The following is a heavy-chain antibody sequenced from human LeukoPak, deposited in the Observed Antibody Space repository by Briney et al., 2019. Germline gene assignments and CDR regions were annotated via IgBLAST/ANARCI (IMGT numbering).Heavy chain of an antibody. D-gene: IGHD5-18*01. CDR2: ISSSSSYT. V-gene: IGHV3-21*01. J-gene: IGHJ4*02. CDR1: GFTFSSYS. CDR3: ARDQPWSNY. Sequence: GGSLRLSCAASGFTFSSYSMNWVRQAPGKGLGWVSSISSSSSYTYYADSVKGRFTISRDNAKNSLYLQMNSLRAEDTAVYYCARDQPWSNYWGQGTLVTVSS.